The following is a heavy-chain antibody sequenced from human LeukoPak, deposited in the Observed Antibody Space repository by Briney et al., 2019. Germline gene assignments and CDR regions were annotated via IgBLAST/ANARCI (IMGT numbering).Heavy chain of an antibody. V-gene: IGHV4-39*07. D-gene: IGHD1-1*01. CDR3: ARDEGELERLGY. Sequence: SETLSLTCTVSGGSISSSSYFWGWIRQPPGKGLEWIGSIYYSGSTYYNPSLKSRVTISVDTSKNQFSLKLSSVTAADTAVYYCARDEGELERLGYWGQGTLVTVSS. CDR2: IYYSGST. J-gene: IGHJ4*02. CDR1: GGSISSSSYF.